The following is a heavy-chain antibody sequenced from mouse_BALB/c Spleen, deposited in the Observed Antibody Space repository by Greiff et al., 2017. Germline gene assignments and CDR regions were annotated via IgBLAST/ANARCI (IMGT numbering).Heavy chain of an antibody. CDR3: ARERDYRYDEYAMDY. V-gene: IGHV2-6-7*01. D-gene: IGHD2-14*01. CDR1: GFSLTGYG. Sequence: QVQLKESGPGLVAPSQSLSITCTVSGFSLTGYGVNWVRQPPGKGLEWLGMIWGDGSTDYNSALKSRLSISKDNSKSQVFLKMNSLQTDDTARYYCARERDYRYDEYAMDYWGQGTSVTVSS. J-gene: IGHJ4*01. CDR2: IWGDGST.